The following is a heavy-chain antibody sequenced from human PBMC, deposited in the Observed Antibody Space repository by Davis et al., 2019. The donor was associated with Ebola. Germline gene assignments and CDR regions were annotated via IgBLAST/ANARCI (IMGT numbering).Heavy chain of an antibody. CDR3: AREGSGIYFDY. Sequence: GESLKISCVDSGFTFGSYWIHWVRQGPGKGLVWVSRITSDGNTAYADSVKGRFTISRDNAKKTLYLQMDSLTTDDTGVYYCAREGSGIYFDYWGQGALVTVSS. CDR1: GFTFGSYW. CDR2: ITSDGNT. J-gene: IGHJ4*02. D-gene: IGHD3-10*01. V-gene: IGHV3-74*01.